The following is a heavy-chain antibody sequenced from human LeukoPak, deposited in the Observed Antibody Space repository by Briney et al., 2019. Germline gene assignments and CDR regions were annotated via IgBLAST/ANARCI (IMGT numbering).Heavy chain of an antibody. Sequence: SETLSLTCAVYGGSFSGYYWSWIRQPPVKGLEWIGEINHSGSTNYNPSLKSRVTISVDTSKNQFSLKLSSVTAADTAVYYCARGNIAEAEYYFDYWGQGTLVTVSS. J-gene: IGHJ4*02. D-gene: IGHD6-19*01. CDR1: GGSFSGYY. CDR3: ARGNIAEAEYYFDY. CDR2: INHSGST. V-gene: IGHV4-34*01.